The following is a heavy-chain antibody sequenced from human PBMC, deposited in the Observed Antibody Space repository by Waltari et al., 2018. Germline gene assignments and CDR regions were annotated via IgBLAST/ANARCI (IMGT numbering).Heavy chain of an antibody. V-gene: IGHV3-7*01. Sequence: EVQLVESGGGSGQPGGSLRLSCAASGFSFSDYSMNWVRQAPGKGLEWVANIKQDGSEKYYVDSVKGRFTISRDNAKNSLYLQMNSLRAEDTAVYYCARDRRGYDYYFDYWGQGTLVTVSS. J-gene: IGHJ4*02. D-gene: IGHD5-12*01. CDR2: IKQDGSEK. CDR1: GFSFSDYS. CDR3: ARDRRGYDYYFDY.